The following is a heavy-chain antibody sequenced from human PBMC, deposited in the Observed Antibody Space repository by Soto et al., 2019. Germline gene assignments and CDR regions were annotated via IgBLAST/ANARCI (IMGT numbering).Heavy chain of an antibody. CDR2: IYYTGST. V-gene: IGHV4-30-2*01. J-gene: IGHJ4*02. CDR3: AAIPGRGYSYGYKPHDY. D-gene: IGHD5-18*01. CDR1: GGSMSRGGQS. Sequence: PSETLSLTCAVSGGSMSRGGQSWSWIRQPPGKGLEWLGFIYYTGSTYYNPSLKSRVTISVDTSKNQFSLKLSSVTAADTAVYYCAAIPGRGYSYGYKPHDYWGQGTLVTVSS.